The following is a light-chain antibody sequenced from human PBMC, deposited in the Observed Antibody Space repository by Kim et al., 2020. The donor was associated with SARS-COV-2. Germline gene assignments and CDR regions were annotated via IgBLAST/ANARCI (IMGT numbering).Light chain of an antibody. J-gene: IGKJ2*01. V-gene: IGKV3-20*01. CDR2: EAF. Sequence: SPGERAHLSCRASQSVGSSLLAWYQQKPGQAPRLLIYEAFKRVAGIPDRFSGSESGTDFTLTISRPEPEDFAMYYCQQYGRLPYTFGQGTKLEI. CDR1: QSVGSSL. CDR3: QQYGRLPYT.